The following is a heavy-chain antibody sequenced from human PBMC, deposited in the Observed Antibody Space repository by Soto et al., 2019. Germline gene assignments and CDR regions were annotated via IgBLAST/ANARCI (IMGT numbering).Heavy chain of an antibody. V-gene: IGHV4-34*01. CDR1: GGSFSGYY. J-gene: IGHJ6*02. CDR2: INHSGST. CDR3: ARGLWYYGSGSYLYYYGMDV. D-gene: IGHD3-10*01. Sequence: LSVTCAVYGGSFSGYYWSWIRQPPGKGLEWIGEINHSGSTNYNPSLKSRVTISVDTSKNQFSLKLSSVTAADTAVYYCARGLWYYGSGSYLYYYGMDVWGQGTTVTVSS.